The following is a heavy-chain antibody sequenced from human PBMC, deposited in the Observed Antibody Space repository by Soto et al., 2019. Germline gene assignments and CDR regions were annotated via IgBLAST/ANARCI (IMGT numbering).Heavy chain of an antibody. CDR3: ASDRTGWFDP. CDR2: FYTSGNT. D-gene: IGHD7-27*01. V-gene: IGHV4-4*07. Sequence: SETLSLTCTVSGGSVSSYYWSWIRQPAGKGLEWIGRFYTSGNTNYNPSLKSRVTMSLDTSKNQFSLKLSSVTAADTAVYFCASDRTGWFDPWGQGTLVTVSS. J-gene: IGHJ5*02. CDR1: GGSVSSYY.